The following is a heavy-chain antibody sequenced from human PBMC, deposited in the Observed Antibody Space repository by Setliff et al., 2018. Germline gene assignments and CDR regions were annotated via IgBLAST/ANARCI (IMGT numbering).Heavy chain of an antibody. Sequence: LRLSCSASGFIFSNYRMTWVRQAPGKGLVWVSRLNEDGSTTTYADSVKGRFTISRDNAKNTLYLQMNSLRAEDTAVYYCARTQVVPASTYSIDYWGQGTLVTVSS. V-gene: IGHV3-74*03. CDR1: GFIFSNYR. CDR3: ARTQVVPASTYSIDY. CDR2: LNEDGSTT. J-gene: IGHJ4*02. D-gene: IGHD2-2*01.